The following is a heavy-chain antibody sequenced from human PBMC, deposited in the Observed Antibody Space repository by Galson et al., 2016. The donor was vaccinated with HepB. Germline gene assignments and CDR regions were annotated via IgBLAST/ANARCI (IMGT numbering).Heavy chain of an antibody. V-gene: IGHV4-39*01. CDR2: VYYNGIT. CDR3: ARILTGYFNAPYYFDS. CDR1: GGSIASSTTYF. D-gene: IGHD3-9*01. Sequence: SETLSLTCAVSGGSIASSTTYFWGWIRQPPGKGLEWIGTVYYNGITYYNPSLESRVTISIDTDKNQFSLKLSSVIAADTAVYYCARILTGYFNAPYYFDSWGQGTLVTVSS. J-gene: IGHJ4*02.